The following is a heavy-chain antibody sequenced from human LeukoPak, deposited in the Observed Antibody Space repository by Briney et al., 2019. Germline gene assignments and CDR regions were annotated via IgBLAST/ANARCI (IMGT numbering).Heavy chain of an antibody. D-gene: IGHD3-9*01. V-gene: IGHV3-21*01. J-gene: IGHJ3*02. Sequence: GGSLRLSCAASGFTFSSYSMNWVRQAPGKGLEWVSSISSSSSYIYYADSVKGRFTISRDNAKNSLYLQMNSLRAEDTAVYYCARDWDILTGSRAFDIWGQGTMVTVSS. CDR2: ISSSSSYI. CDR3: ARDWDILTGSRAFDI. CDR1: GFTFSSYS.